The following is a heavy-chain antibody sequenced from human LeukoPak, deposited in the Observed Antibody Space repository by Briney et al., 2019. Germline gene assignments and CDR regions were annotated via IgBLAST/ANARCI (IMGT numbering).Heavy chain of an antibody. CDR2: IYYSGST. CDR3: ARGRRGYSYGASWSAPRIPVWFDY. V-gene: IGHV4-39*07. D-gene: IGHD5-18*01. CDR1: GGSISSSSYY. J-gene: IGHJ4*02. Sequence: SETLSLTCTVSGGSISSSSYYWGWIRQPPGKGLEWIGSIYYSGSTYYNPSLKSRVTISVDTSKNQFSLKLSSVTAADTAVYYCARGRRGYSYGASWSAPRIPVWFDYWGQGTLVTVSS.